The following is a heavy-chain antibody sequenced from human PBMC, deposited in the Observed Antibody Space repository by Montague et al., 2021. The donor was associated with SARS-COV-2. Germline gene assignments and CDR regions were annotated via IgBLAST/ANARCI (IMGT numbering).Heavy chain of an antibody. V-gene: IGHV3-23*01. CDR2: ISAGGGST. CDR3: VKESAGYLYGRRWEPLGS. CDR1: GFTFGNYA. Sequence: SLRLSCAASGFTFGNYAMTWVRQTPGKGLEWVSTISAGGGSTYYADSVKGRFTIARDNSKNTLSLQLNSLRDGDTAAYYCVKESAGYLYGRRWEPLGSWGQGHRVSVSS. J-gene: IGHJ4*02. D-gene: IGHD4-23*01.